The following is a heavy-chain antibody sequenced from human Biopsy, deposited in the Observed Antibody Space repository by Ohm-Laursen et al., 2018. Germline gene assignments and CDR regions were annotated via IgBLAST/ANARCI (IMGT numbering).Heavy chain of an antibody. V-gene: IGHV1-2*02. Sequence: ASVKVSCKAYGYTFTDSFLHWVRQAPGQGPEWMGWISPSSGGTNYAPKFQGRVTMIRDTSATTGYMELSSLRSDDTAVYYFARDIMNPSGGLVGRSDVFDVWGQGTMVTVSS. CDR1: GYTFTDSF. J-gene: IGHJ3*01. D-gene: IGHD3-16*02. CDR3: ARDIMNPSGGLVGRSDVFDV. CDR2: ISPSSGGT.